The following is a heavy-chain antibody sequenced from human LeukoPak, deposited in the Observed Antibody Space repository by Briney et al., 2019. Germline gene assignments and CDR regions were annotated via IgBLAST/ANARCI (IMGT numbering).Heavy chain of an antibody. CDR2: IYPADSDT. Sequence: GESLKISCKGSGYSFTSYWIAWVRQMPGKGLEWMGIIYPADSDTRYSPSFQGQVTISADKSISTAYLQWSSLKASDTAMYYCARHPDSSSSWIDYWGQGTLVTVSS. D-gene: IGHD6-6*01. V-gene: IGHV5-51*01. CDR3: ARHPDSSSSWIDY. CDR1: GYSFTSYW. J-gene: IGHJ4*02.